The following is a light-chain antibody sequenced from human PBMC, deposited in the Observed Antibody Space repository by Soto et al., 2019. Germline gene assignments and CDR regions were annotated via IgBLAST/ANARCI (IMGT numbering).Light chain of an antibody. CDR1: SSDIGSYNF. J-gene: IGLJ2*01. V-gene: IGLV2-8*01. CDR3: SSYAGSNFPVV. CDR2: DVT. Sequence: QSALTQPPSASGSPGQSVTISCTGASSDIGSYNFVSWYQQHPDKAPKLLIYDVTQRPSGVPDRFSGSKSGNTASLTVSGLLAEDEDDSSFSSYAGSNFPVVFGGGTKVTVL.